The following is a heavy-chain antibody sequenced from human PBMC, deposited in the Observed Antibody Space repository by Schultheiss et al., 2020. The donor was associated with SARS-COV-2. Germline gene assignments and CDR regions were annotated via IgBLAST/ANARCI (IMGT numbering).Heavy chain of an antibody. V-gene: IGHV4-59*08. D-gene: IGHD6-13*01. CDR1: GDSISTYY. CDR2: IYYTGTT. CDR3: ARLSYSSSWCFDC. Sequence: SETLSLTCTVSGDSISTYYWSWIRQPPGKGLEYIGYIYYTGTTNYNPSFKSRVTISLDTSTNNLSLKLSSVTAADTAVYYCARLSYSSSWCFDCWGQGTLVTVSS. J-gene: IGHJ4*02.